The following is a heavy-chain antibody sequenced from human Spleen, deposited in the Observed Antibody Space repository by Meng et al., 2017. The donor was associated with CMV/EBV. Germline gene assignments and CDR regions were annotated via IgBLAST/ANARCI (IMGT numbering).Heavy chain of an antibody. Sequence: GESLKISCAASGFTFSSYAMSWVRQVPGKGLECVSVIYSGGSSTYYADSVKGRFTISRDNSNNTLYLQMNSLRAEDTAVYYCGKLSSTSWYGDFDYWGQGILVTVSS. V-gene: IGHV3-23*03. J-gene: IGHJ4*02. CDR1: GFTFSSYA. CDR2: IYSGGSST. CDR3: GKLSSTSWYGDFDY. D-gene: IGHD6-13*01.